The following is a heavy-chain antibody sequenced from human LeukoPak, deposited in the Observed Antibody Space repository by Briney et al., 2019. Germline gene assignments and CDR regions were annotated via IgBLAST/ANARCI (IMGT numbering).Heavy chain of an antibody. CDR1: GGSISSYY. D-gene: IGHD3-10*01. J-gene: IGHJ5*02. V-gene: IGHV4-59*12. Sequence: SETLSLTCTVSGGSISSYYWGWIRQAPGKGLEWIGYIYNSGSTYYNPSLKSRVTISVDTSKNQFSLKLSSVTAADTAVYYCARGPLWFGELLSWFDPWGQGTLVTVSS. CDR3: ARGPLWFGELLSWFDP. CDR2: IYNSGST.